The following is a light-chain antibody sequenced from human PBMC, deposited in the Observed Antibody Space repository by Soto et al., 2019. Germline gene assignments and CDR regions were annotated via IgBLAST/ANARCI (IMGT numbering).Light chain of an antibody. J-gene: IGKJ5*01. CDR3: QQRLSWPIT. Sequence: IVLTQAPATLSLSPGETATHSFRASQSVSNQLGWYQQKPGQAPRLLIFDTSNRATGIPARFSGSGAGTDYTLSISSLEPEDFAVYYCQQRLSWPITLAKGHVWRL. CDR1: QSVSNQ. CDR2: DTS. V-gene: IGKV3D-11*02.